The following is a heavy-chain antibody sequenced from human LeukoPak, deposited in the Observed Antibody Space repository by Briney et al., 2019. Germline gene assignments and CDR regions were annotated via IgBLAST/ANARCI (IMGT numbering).Heavy chain of an antibody. D-gene: IGHD5-18*01. V-gene: IGHV3-48*03. Sequence: GGSLRLSCAASGFTFSSYEMNWVRQASGKGLEWVSYISSSGSTIYYADSVKGRFTISRDNAKNSLYLQMNSLRAEDTAVYYCARGSGYSYGYFDCWGQGTLVTVSS. CDR3: ARGSGYSYGYFDC. CDR1: GFTFSSYE. CDR2: ISSSGSTI. J-gene: IGHJ4*02.